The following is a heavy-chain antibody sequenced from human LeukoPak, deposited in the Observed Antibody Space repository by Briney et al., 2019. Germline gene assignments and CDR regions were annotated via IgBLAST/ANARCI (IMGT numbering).Heavy chain of an antibody. Sequence: SGGSLRLSCAASGFTFSDAWMSWVRQSPGKGLQWVGRIKSKTDEGTTDYAAPVKGRFTISRDDSKNTLYLQMNSLKTEDTAVYYCTTESGGGPRYWGQGTLVTVSS. CDR3: TTESGGGPRY. V-gene: IGHV3-15*01. CDR1: GFTFSDAW. D-gene: IGHD2-15*01. J-gene: IGHJ4*02. CDR2: IKSKTDEGTT.